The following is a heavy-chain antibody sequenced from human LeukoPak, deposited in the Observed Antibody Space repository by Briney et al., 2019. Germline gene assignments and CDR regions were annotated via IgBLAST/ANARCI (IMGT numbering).Heavy chain of an antibody. D-gene: IGHD6-6*01. Sequence: GGSLRLSCAASGFTFSSYAVTWVRQAPGKGLEWVSAISGSGDTTYYADSVKGRFTISRDNSKNTLYLQMNSLRAEDTAIFYCAKDLGRVEYSSSPDYYFDYWGQGTLVTVSS. CDR1: GFTFSSYA. CDR2: ISGSGDTT. V-gene: IGHV3-23*01. CDR3: AKDLGRVEYSSSPDYYFDY. J-gene: IGHJ4*02.